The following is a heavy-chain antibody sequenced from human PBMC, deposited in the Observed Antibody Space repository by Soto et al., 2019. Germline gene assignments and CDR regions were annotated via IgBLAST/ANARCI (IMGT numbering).Heavy chain of an antibody. J-gene: IGHJ4*02. D-gene: IGHD3-22*01. CDR3: ETVQHYYDSSGYLGMDY. CDR2: IWYDGGNK. CDR1: GFIFSTHG. Sequence: QVQLVESGGGVVQPGRSLRLSCAASGFIFSTHGMQWVRQAPGKGLEWVGVIWYDGGNKYYADSGKGRFTISRDNSNNTLHLQMNTLKVEDTAVYFCETVQHYYDSSGYLGMDYWGQGTLVTVSS. V-gene: IGHV3-33*01.